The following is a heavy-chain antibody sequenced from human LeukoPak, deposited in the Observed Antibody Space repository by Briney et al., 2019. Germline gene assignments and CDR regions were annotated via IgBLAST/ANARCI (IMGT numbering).Heavy chain of an antibody. V-gene: IGHV3-15*01. Sequence: PGRSLRLSCAASGFTFSNAWMSWVRQAPGKGLEWVGRIKSKTDGGTTDYAAPVKGRFTISRDDSKNTLYLQMNSLKTEDTAVYYCTTDPPPYYGSFDYWGQGTLVTVSS. CDR2: IKSKTDGGTT. CDR1: GFTFSNAW. CDR3: TTDPPPYYGSFDY. D-gene: IGHD3-10*01. J-gene: IGHJ4*02.